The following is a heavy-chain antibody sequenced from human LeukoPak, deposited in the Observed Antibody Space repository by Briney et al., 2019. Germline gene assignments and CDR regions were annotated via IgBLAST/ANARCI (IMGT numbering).Heavy chain of an antibody. CDR1: GGSVSSGSYY. D-gene: IGHD6-13*01. V-gene: IGHV4-61*01. CDR3: ATGYSSSCLDY. Sequence: PSETLSLICTVTGGSVSSGSYYCSWIRQPPEKGLEWIGYIYYSGSTNYNPSLKSPVTISVDTSKNQFSLKLSSVTAADTAVYYCATGYSSSCLDYWGQGTLVTVSS. CDR2: IYYSGST. J-gene: IGHJ4*02.